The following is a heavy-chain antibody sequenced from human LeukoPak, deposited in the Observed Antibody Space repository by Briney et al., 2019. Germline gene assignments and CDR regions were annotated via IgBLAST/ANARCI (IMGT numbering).Heavy chain of an antibody. J-gene: IGHJ4*02. D-gene: IGHD2-15*01. CDR3: ARDNTYCSGSRCYDRFDY. Sequence: GGSLRLSCAASGFTFSSYAMSWVRQAPGKGLEWVSAISSSSSYIFYADSVKGRFTISRDNAKNSLYLQMSSLRADDTAVYYCARDNTYCSGSRCYDRFDYWGQGTLVAVSS. CDR2: ISSSSSYI. CDR1: GFTFSSYA. V-gene: IGHV3-21*06.